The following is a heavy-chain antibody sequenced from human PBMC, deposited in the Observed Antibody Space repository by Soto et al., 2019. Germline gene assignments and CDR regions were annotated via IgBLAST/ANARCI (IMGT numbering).Heavy chain of an antibody. CDR3: ARRPGFGHALDI. CDR2: MYDSGTT. J-gene: IGHJ3*02. D-gene: IGHD3-10*01. CDR1: GGSTRSYY. V-gene: IGHV4-59*08. Sequence: QVQLQESGPGHVKPSETLSLTCTVSGGSTRSYYWNWIRQPPGKGLEWLGYMYDSGTTSYNPSLKSRXXIXVXXSNNQVSLTLASVTAADTAVYFCARRPGFGHALDIWGQGTMVTVSS.